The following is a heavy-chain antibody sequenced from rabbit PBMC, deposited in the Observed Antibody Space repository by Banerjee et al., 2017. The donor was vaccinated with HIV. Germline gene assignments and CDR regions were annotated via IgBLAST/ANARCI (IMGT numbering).Heavy chain of an antibody. CDR1: GFSFSSSDY. CDR2: IAGSSSGFT. J-gene: IGHJ4*01. D-gene: IGHD1-1*01. Sequence: QQLVESGGGLVKPGASLTLTCKASGFSFSSSDYMCWVRQAPGKGLEWIACIAGSSSGFTYSATWAKGRFTCSKTSSTTVTLQMTSLTVADTATYFCARDLDGVIGWNFGWWGPGTLVTVS. V-gene: IGHV1S40*01. CDR3: ARDLDGVIGWNFGW.